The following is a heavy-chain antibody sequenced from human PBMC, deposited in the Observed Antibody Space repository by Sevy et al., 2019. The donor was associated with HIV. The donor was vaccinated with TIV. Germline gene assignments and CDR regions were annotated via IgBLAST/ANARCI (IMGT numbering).Heavy chain of an antibody. J-gene: IGHJ4*03. Sequence: GGSLRLSCAASGFSFSAYWMAWVRQAPGKGLEWVANLNQDGSEKYPVDSVKGRFTISRDNAKNSLYLQMNSVRVEDTGIYYCAGDGGGGVVNWGRGTLVTVSS. CDR2: LNQDGSEK. V-gene: IGHV3-7*01. D-gene: IGHD3-10*01. CDR1: GFSFSAYW. CDR3: AGDGGGGVVN.